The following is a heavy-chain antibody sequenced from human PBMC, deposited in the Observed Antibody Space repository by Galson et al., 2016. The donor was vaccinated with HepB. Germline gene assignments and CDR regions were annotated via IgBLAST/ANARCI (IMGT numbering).Heavy chain of an antibody. Sequence: SLRLSCAASGFTFSTYAMHWVRQAPGTGLEWISYISITSTTKYYADSVKGRFTISRDNAKNSLYLQMNSLRDEDTAVYYCARDDRWYYYDISGYYYGAFDMWGQGTMVAVSS. CDR3: ARDDRWYYYDISGYYYGAFDM. D-gene: IGHD3-22*01. V-gene: IGHV3-48*02. J-gene: IGHJ3*02. CDR1: GFTFSTYA. CDR2: ISITSTTK.